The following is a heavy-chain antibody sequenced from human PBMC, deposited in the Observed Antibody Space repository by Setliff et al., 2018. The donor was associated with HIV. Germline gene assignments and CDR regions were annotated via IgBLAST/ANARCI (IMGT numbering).Heavy chain of an antibody. CDR2: ISTTGST. Sequence: SETLSLTCTVSGGSISSDYWSWIRQPPGKGLEWIGYISTTGSTSYSPSLKSRVSISVDTAKNQCSLKLNSVTAADTAVYYCARLGDSGYDFRGYFDYWGQGKLVTVSS. CDR3: ARLGDSGYDFRGYFDY. CDR1: GGSISSDY. D-gene: IGHD5-12*01. V-gene: IGHV4-4*09. J-gene: IGHJ4*02.